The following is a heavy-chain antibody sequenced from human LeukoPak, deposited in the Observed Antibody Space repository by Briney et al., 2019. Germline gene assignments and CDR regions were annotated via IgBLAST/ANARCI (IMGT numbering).Heavy chain of an antibody. Sequence: ASVKVSCKVSGYTLTELSMHWVRQAPGKGLEWMGGFDPEDGETIHAQKFQGRVTMTEDTSTDTAYMELSSLRSEDTAVYYCASAPRGTIIPYELPAGPWGQGTLVTVSS. D-gene: IGHD2-21*01. J-gene: IGHJ5*02. CDR2: FDPEDGET. CDR1: GYTLTELS. V-gene: IGHV1-24*01. CDR3: ASAPRGTIIPYELPAGP.